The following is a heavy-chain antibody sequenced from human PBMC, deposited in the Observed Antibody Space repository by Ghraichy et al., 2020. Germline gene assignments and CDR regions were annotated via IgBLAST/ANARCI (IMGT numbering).Heavy chain of an antibody. V-gene: IGHV1-2*02. CDR1: GYIFTGYY. CDR3: ARALGDYYGMDV. Sequence: KVSCKASGYIFTGYYVHWVRQAPGQGLEWMGWTNPNSGDTNYPQKFQGRVNMTSDTSITTAYMELSRLKSDDSAVYYCARALGDYYGMDVWGQGTTVTVSS. CDR2: TNPNSGDT. D-gene: IGHD7-27*01. J-gene: IGHJ6*02.